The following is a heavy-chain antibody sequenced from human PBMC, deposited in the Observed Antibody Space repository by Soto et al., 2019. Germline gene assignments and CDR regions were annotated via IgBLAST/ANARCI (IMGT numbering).Heavy chain of an antibody. CDR1: GGSISSSSYY. V-gene: IGHV4-39*01. J-gene: IGHJ3*02. CDR2: IYYSGST. Sequence: SETLSLTCTVSGGSISSSSYYWGWIRQPPXKGLEWIGSIYYSGSTYYNPSLKSRVTISVDTSKNQFSLKLSSVTAADTAVYYCARPFPYYYDSSGSLDAFDIWGQGTMVTVSS. D-gene: IGHD3-22*01. CDR3: ARPFPYYYDSSGSLDAFDI.